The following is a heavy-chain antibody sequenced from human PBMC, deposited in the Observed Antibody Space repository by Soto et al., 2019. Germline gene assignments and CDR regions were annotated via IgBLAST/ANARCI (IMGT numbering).Heavy chain of an antibody. D-gene: IGHD6-19*01. CDR1: GFTFSSYW. CDR2: IKQDGSEK. V-gene: IGHV3-7*01. CDR3: ARDGAVAGPGTFDY. Sequence: PVGSLRLSCAASGFTFSSYWMSWVRQAPGKGLEWVANIKQDGSEKYYVDSVKGRFTISRDNAKNSLYLQMNSLRAEDTAVYYCARDGAVAGPGTFDYWGQGTLVTVSS. J-gene: IGHJ4*02.